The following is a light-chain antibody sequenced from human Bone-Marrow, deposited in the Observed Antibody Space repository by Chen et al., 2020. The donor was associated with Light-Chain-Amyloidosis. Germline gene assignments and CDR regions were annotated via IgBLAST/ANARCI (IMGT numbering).Light chain of an antibody. Sequence: QSALTQPASVSGSPGQSITISCTGTSSDVGGYNYVSWYQQHPGKPPKLMIYEVSNRPSGVSNRFSGSKSGNTASLTISGLQAEDEADYYCSSYTSSSNWVFGGGTKLTVL. J-gene: IGLJ3*02. CDR2: EVS. CDR3: SSYTSSSNWV. V-gene: IGLV2-14*01. CDR1: SSDVGGYNY.